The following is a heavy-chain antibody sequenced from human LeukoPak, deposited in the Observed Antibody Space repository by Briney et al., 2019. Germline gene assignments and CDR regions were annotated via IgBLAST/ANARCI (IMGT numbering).Heavy chain of an antibody. CDR2: VHYSGAT. V-gene: IGHV4-59*01. Sequence: PSETLSLTCTVSGGSITSYYWSWIRQPPGKGLEWIGYVHYSGATNYNSTLKGRVAITVDTSKNQVYLNLRSVTSADTAVYFCAREGPETARRRYFYVWGRGTLVTVSS. CDR1: GGSITSYY. J-gene: IGHJ2*01. D-gene: IGHD2-21*02. CDR3: AREGPETARRRYFYV.